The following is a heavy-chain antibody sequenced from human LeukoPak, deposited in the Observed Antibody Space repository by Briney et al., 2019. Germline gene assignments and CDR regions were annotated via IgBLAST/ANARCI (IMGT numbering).Heavy chain of an antibody. J-gene: IGHJ4*02. V-gene: IGHV3-21*01. D-gene: IGHD3-22*01. CDR3: ARDAYDSSGYSGAVDY. Sequence: GGSLRLSCAASGFTFSSYSMNWVRQAPGKGLEWVSSISSSSIYIYYTDSVKGRCTISRDNAKNSLYLQMNSLRAEDTAVYYCARDAYDSSGYSGAVDYWGQGTLVTVSS. CDR1: GFTFSSYS. CDR2: ISSSSIYI.